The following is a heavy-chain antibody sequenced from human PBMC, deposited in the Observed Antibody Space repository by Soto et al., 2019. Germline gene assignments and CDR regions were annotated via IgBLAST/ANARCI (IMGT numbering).Heavy chain of an antibody. CDR2: ISGGGDAT. Sequence: EVQLLESGGGLVQPGGSLRLSCAASGFTFGNYAFSWVRQAPGKGLAWVSVISGGGDATYYPDSVKGRFTTSRDNSKNTVYLQMNSLRAEDTAVYYCAKKSLGSITGPALYYLDYWGQGTLVTVSS. CDR3: AKKSLGSITGPALYYLDY. CDR1: GFTFGNYA. V-gene: IGHV3-23*01. J-gene: IGHJ4*02. D-gene: IGHD7-27*01.